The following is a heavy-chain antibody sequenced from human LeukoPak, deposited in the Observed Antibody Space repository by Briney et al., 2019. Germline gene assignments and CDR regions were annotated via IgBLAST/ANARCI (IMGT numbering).Heavy chain of an antibody. CDR3: ARESVTTFGWFDP. CDR2: IYYSGST. V-gene: IGHV4-59*01. D-gene: IGHD4-11*01. CDR1: GGSISSYY. Sequence: SETLSLTCTVSGGSISSYYWSWIRQPPGKGLEWIGYIYYSGSTNYNPSLKSRVTISVDTSKNQFSLKLSSVTAADTAVYYCARESVTTFGWFDPWGQGTLVTVSS. J-gene: IGHJ5*02.